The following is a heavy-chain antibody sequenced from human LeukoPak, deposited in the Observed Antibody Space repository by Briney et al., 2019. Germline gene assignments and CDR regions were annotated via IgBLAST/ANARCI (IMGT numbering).Heavy chain of an antibody. J-gene: IGHJ4*02. CDR2: IRYDGSKK. Sequence: GGSLRLSCAASRSTFSNFGMHWVRQAPGEGLEWVAFIRYDGSKKYYVDSVKGRFTISRDNSKSTLFLQMNSLRVEDTAVYYCAKGPATAFDSWGQGTLVTVSS. CDR1: RSTFSNFG. CDR3: AKGPATAFDS. V-gene: IGHV3-30*02.